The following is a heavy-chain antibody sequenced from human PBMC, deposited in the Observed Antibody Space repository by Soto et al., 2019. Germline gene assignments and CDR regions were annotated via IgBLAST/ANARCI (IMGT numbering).Heavy chain of an antibody. J-gene: IGHJ6*02. D-gene: IGHD3-10*01. Sequence: EVQLLESGGGLVQPGGSLRLSCAASGFSFSSYAMSWVRQAPGKGLEWVSGIRGSGGRTYYADSVKGRFTISRDNSKNTLYLQMNSLRAEDTSLYYCVRDQMVRGVTYYNYHGLDVWGQGTTVTVSS. CDR2: IRGSGGRT. CDR1: GFSFSSYA. V-gene: IGHV3-23*01. CDR3: VRDQMVRGVTYYNYHGLDV.